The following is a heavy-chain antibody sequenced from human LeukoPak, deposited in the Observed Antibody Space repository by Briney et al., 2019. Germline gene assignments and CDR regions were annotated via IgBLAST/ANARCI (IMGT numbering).Heavy chain of an antibody. CDR1: GGTFSSYA. J-gene: IGHJ6*02. D-gene: IGHD5-24*01. CDR3: ASLYKSTRRDGYNQGYYYYGMDV. Sequence: ASVKVSCKASGGTFSSYAISWVRQAPGQGLEWMGGIIPIFGTANYAQKCQGRVTITADESTSTAYMELSSLRSEDTAVYYCASLYKSTRRDGYNQGYYYYGMDVWGQGTTVTVSS. CDR2: IIPIFGTA. V-gene: IGHV1-69*01.